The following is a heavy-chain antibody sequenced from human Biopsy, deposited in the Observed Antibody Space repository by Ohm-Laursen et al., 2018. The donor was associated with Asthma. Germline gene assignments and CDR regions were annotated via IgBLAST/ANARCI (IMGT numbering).Heavy chain of an antibody. CDR2: INSVFGTT. V-gene: IGHV1-69*13. J-gene: IGHJ4*02. CDR3: ARKAGSCISRTCSSLAF. CDR1: GGTFNTYV. D-gene: IGHD2-2*01. Sequence: GASVKVSCKSPGGTFNTYVIGWVRQAPGQGLEGMGGINSVFGTTTYPQKVQDRVKITEDDSPSTVYMELSSLRSEDTAGYYFARKAGSCISRTCSSLAFWGQGTLVTVSS.